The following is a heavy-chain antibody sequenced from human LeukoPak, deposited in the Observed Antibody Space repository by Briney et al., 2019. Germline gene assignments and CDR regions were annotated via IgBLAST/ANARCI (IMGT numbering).Heavy chain of an antibody. Sequence: SETLSLTCAVSGYSISSGYYWGWIRHPPAKGLECGGSFYHIGCTYYNPSLKSRVTISVDTSKTQFPLKLSSVTAADTAVYYCARVLWIGAYNFDYWGQGTLVTVSS. J-gene: IGHJ4*02. CDR1: GYSISSGYY. D-gene: IGHD3-10*01. V-gene: IGHV4-38-2*01. CDR3: ARVLWIGAYNFDY. CDR2: FYHIGCT.